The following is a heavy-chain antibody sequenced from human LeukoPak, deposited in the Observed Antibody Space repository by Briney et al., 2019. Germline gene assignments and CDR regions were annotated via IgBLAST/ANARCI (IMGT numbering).Heavy chain of an antibody. CDR2: ISYDGSNK. J-gene: IGHJ4*02. CDR1: GFTFSSYA. Sequence: PGGSLRLSCAASGFTFSSYAMHWVRQAPGKGLEWVAVISYDGSNKYYADSVKGRFTISRDNSKNTLYLQMNSLRAEDTAVYYCARDGARYCSGGSCYWIGEIDYWGQGTLVTVSS. V-gene: IGHV3-30*04. CDR3: ARDGARYCSGGSCYWIGEIDY. D-gene: IGHD2-15*01.